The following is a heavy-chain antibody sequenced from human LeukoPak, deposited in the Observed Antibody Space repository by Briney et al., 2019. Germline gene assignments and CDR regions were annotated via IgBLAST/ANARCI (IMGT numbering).Heavy chain of an antibody. J-gene: IGHJ4*02. CDR3: AKGHRYCTSGNCNSAVDY. D-gene: IGHD2-15*01. CDR2: IGGGGGST. V-gene: IGHV3-23*01. CDR1: GFTFSSYA. Sequence: PGGSLRLSCAASGFTFSSYAMSWVRQALGKGLEWVSTIGGGGGSTDYTDSVKGRFTISRDNSKNTLYLQMNSLGAEDTAVYYCAKGHRYCTSGNCNSAVDYWGQGTLVTVSS.